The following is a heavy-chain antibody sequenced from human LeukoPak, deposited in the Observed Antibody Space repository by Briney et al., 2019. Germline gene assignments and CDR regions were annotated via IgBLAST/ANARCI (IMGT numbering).Heavy chain of an antibody. D-gene: IGHD2-15*01. Sequence: PGGSLRLSCAASGFTFSSYGMRWVRQAPGKGLEWVAVISYDGSNKYYADSVKGRFTISRDNSKNTLYLQMNSLRAEDTAVYYCARDSCSGGSCYAGGAFDIWGQGTMVTVSS. J-gene: IGHJ3*02. CDR3: ARDSCSGGSCYAGGAFDI. CDR2: ISYDGSNK. CDR1: GFTFSSYG. V-gene: IGHV3-30*03.